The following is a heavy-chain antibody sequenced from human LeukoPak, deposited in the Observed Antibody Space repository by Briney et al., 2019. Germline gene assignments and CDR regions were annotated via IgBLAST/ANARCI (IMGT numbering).Heavy chain of an antibody. CDR2: IFSGGST. CDR1: GFIVSNNY. CDR3: AREVPYYFDY. D-gene: IGHD4/OR15-4a*01. V-gene: IGHV3-66*01. Sequence: PGGSLRLSCAASGFIVSNNYMSWVRQAPGKGLVWVSVIFSGGSTYYADSVKGRFTISRGISKNTLYLQMNSLRAEDTAMYYCAREVPYYFDYWGQGTLVTVSS. J-gene: IGHJ4*02.